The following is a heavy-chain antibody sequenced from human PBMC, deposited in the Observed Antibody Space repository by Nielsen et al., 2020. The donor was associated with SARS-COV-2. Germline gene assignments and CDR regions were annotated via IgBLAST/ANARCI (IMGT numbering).Heavy chain of an antibody. CDR3: AREGYHPRGYYYYYYYMDV. CDR2: IHYSGST. V-gene: IGHV4-31*02. J-gene: IGHJ6*03. Sequence: WIRQPPGKGLEWIGYIHYSGSTYYNPSLKSRVTISVDTSKNQFSLKLSSVTAADTAVYYCAREGYHPRGYYYYYYYMDVWGKGTTVTVSS. D-gene: IGHD2-2*01.